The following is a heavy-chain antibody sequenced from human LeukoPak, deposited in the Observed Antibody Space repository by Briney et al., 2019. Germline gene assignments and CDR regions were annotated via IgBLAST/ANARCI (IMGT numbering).Heavy chain of an antibody. Sequence: GGSLRLSCAASGFTFSDYYMSWIRQAPGKGLEWVSYISSSGSTIYYADSVKGRFTISRDNSKNTLYLQMNSLRAEDTAVYYCARAWIQLWSPRGTLGYWGQGTLVTVSS. CDR1: GFTFSDYY. J-gene: IGHJ4*02. CDR2: ISSSGSTI. CDR3: ARAWIQLWSPRGTLGY. D-gene: IGHD5-18*01. V-gene: IGHV3-11*04.